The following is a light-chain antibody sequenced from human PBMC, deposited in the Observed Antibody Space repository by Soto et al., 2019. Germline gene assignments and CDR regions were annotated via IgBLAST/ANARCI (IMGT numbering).Light chain of an antibody. V-gene: IGKV1-5*02. Sequence: DIQMTQSPSSLSASEGDRVTIICRASQSVSTRLAWYQQKPGKAPKVLIYDASSWAGGVPSRFTGSGSGTEFTLTINSLQPDDFATYYCQQYSVYWTFGQGTKV. CDR3: QQYSVYWT. CDR2: DAS. CDR1: QSVSTR. J-gene: IGKJ1*01.